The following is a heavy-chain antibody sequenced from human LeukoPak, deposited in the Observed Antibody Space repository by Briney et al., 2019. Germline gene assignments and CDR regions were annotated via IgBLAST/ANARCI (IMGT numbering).Heavy chain of an antibody. CDR2: ISGSGGST. D-gene: IGHD6-19*01. CDR1: GFTCSRYA. J-gene: IGHJ4*02. CDR3: ATPGQWLVRGYFDY. V-gene: IGHV3-23*01. Sequence: PGGSLRLSCAASGFTCSRYAMSWVRQAPGKGLEWVSAISGSGGSTYYADSVKGRFTISRDDSKNTLYLQMNSLRAEDTAVYYCATPGQWLVRGYFDYWGQGTLVTVSS.